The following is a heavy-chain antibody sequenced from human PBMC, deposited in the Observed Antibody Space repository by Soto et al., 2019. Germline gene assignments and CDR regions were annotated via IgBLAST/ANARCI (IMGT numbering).Heavy chain of an antibody. J-gene: IGHJ4*02. CDR1: GFTFSLSA. CDR2: ISGGGGST. CDR3: AKGPEYDILTGCDY. Sequence: EVQLLESGGGFVQPGESLRLSCVASGFTFSLSAMSWVRQAPGRGLEWVSSISGGGGSTEYTDSVKGRFTISRDNSKDTVHLQMTSLRAEDTAVYYCAKGPEYDILTGCDYWGQGALSPSPQ. V-gene: IGHV3-23*01. D-gene: IGHD3-9*01.